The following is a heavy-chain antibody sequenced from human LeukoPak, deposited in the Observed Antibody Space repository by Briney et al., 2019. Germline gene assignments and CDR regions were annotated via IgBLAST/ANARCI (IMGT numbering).Heavy chain of an antibody. CDR1: GFPFSSYG. CDR3: AKDILTFDDFWSGYDY. J-gene: IGHJ4*02. CDR2: IWYDGSNK. V-gene: IGHV3-33*03. Sequence: GESLKISFAASGFPFSSYGMHWVRQAPGKGLEWVAVIWYDGSNKYYADSVKGRFTISRDNSKNSLYLKMNSLRTEDTALYYCAKDILTFDDFWSGYDYWGQGTLVTVSS. D-gene: IGHD3-3*01.